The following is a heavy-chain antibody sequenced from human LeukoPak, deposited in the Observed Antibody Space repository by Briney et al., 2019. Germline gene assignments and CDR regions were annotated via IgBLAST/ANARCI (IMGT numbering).Heavy chain of an antibody. CDR1: GYSFTSYW. V-gene: IGHV5-51*01. CDR3: ARRASSSSCHDY. D-gene: IGHD6-6*01. Sequence: GESLKISCKGSGYSFTSYWIGWVRQMPGKGLEWMGISPSFQGQVTISADKSISTAYLQWSSLKASDPAMYYCARRASSSSCHDYWGQGTLVTVSS. J-gene: IGHJ4*02.